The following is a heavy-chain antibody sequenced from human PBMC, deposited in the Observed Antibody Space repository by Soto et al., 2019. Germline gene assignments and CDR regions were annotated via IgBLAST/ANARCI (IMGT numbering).Heavy chain of an antibody. CDR1: GGSISSSNW. Sequence: SETLSLTCAVSGGSISSSNWWSWVRQPPGKGLEWIGEIYHSGSTNYNPSLKSRVTISVDKSKNQFSLKLSSVTAADTAVYYCAGIAAAGNRFFDYWGQGTLVTVSS. CDR3: AGIAAAGNRFFDY. D-gene: IGHD6-13*01. CDR2: IYHSGST. V-gene: IGHV4-4*02. J-gene: IGHJ4*02.